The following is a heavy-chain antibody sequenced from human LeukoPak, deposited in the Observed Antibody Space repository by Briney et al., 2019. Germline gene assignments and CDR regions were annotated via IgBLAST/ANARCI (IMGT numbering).Heavy chain of an antibody. J-gene: IGHJ6*03. CDR1: GYSITSGYY. D-gene: IGHD1-26*01. Sequence: SETLSLTCTVSGYSITSGYYWGWIRQPPGKGLEWIGSIYHSGSTYYNPSLKSRVTISVDTSKNQFSLKLSSVTAADTAVYYCARGPSDDYYYYYYMDVWGKGTTVTVSS. CDR2: IYHSGST. CDR3: ARGPSDDYYYYYYMDV. V-gene: IGHV4-38-2*02.